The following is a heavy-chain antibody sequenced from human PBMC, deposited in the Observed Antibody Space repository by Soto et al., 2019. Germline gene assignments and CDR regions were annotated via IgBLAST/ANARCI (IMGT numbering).Heavy chain of an antibody. J-gene: IGHJ5*02. V-gene: IGHV1-69*01. D-gene: IGHD1-26*01. CDR3: AREDDTTVHYIWFDP. CDR1: GGTFNTFT. Sequence: HVQLVQSGAEVKKPGSSVKVSCKASGGTFNTFTFVWVRQAPGHGLEWMGGFVPVFRSANIGQKLRGRLTMTTDESTITAYMELSDLRSDHSAVSICAREDDTTVHYIWFDPWGQGTLVIVSS. CDR2: FVPVFRSA.